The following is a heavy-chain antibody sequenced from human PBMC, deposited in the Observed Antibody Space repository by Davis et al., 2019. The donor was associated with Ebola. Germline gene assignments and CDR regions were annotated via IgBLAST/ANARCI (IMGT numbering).Heavy chain of an antibody. V-gene: IGHV1-46*01. J-gene: IGHJ5*02. CDR1: GYTFTSYY. CDR2: INPSGGST. Sequence: AASVKVSCKASGYTFTSYYMHWVRQAPGQGLEWMGIINPSGGSTSYAQKFQGRVTMTRDTSTSTVYMGLSSLRSEDTAVYYCARDGGSGSYSYWFDPWGQGTLVTVSS. D-gene: IGHD1-26*01. CDR3: ARDGGSGSYSYWFDP.